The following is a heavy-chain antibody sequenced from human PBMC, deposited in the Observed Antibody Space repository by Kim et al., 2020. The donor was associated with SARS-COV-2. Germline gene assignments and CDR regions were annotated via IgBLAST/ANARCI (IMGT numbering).Heavy chain of an antibody. CDR1: GYTFTGYY. CDR2: INPNSGGT. Sequence: ASVKVSCKASGYTFTGYYMHWVRQAPGQGLEWMGWINPNSGGTNYAQKFQGRVTMTRDTSISTAYMELSRLRSDDTAVYYCARAFIVGATLRFGDYGMDVWGQGTTVTVSS. J-gene: IGHJ6*02. D-gene: IGHD1-26*01. CDR3: ARAFIVGATLRFGDYGMDV. V-gene: IGHV1-2*02.